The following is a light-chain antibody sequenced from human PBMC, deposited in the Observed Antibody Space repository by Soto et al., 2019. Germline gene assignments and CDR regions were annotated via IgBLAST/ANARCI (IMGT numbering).Light chain of an antibody. V-gene: IGKV3-15*01. CDR2: GAS. CDR1: QSLYNN. Sequence: EIVLTQSPGSLSLFPGETATLSCRASQSLYNNYLAWYQEKPGQAPRLLIYGASNRATGVPDRFSGSGSGTVFTLTISSLQSDDFAVYYCQQYLDWPRTFGQGTKVEIK. CDR3: QQYLDWPRT. J-gene: IGKJ1*01.